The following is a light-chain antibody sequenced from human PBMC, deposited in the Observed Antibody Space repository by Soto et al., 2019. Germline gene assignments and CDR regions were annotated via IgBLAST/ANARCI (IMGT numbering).Light chain of an antibody. V-gene: IGLV2-23*01. CDR2: EGS. Sequence: QSVLTQPRSVSGSPGQSVTISCTGTSSDVGAYNYVSWYQQHPGKAPKLIIYEGSKRPSGISNRFSGSKSGNTASLTISGLQAEDEADYYCCSYVGSSTWVFGGGTKLTVL. J-gene: IGLJ3*02. CDR1: SSDVGAYNY. CDR3: CSYVGSSTWV.